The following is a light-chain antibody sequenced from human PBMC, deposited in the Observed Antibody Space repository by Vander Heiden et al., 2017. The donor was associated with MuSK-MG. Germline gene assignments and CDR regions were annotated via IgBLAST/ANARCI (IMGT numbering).Light chain of an antibody. CDR1: QSVLSSSNNKNY. CDR3: QQYDSTPRT. J-gene: IGKJ2*02. CDR2: WAS. Sequence: DIVMTQSPDSLAVSLGERATINCKSSQSVLSSSNNKNYLAWYQQKAGQPPKLLIYWASTRESGVPDRFSGSGSGTDFTLTISSLQAEDVAVYYCQQYDSTPRTFGQGTKLEIK. V-gene: IGKV4-1*01.